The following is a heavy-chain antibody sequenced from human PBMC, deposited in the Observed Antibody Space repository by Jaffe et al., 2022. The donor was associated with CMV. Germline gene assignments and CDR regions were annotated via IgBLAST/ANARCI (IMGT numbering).Heavy chain of an antibody. CDR3: ARLIIEVAFDY. J-gene: IGHJ4*02. CDR2: IYYSGST. D-gene: IGHD2-15*01. CDR1: GGSISSSSYY. Sequence: QLQLQESGPGLVKPSETLSLTCTVSGGSISSSSYYWGWIRQPPGKGLEWIGSIYYSGSTYYNPSLKSRVTISVDTSKNQFSLKLSSVTAADTAVYYCARLIIEVAFDYWGQGTLVTVSS. V-gene: IGHV4-39*01.